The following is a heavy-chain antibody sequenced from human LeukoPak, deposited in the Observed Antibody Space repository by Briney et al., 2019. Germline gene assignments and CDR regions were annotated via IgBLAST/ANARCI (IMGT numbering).Heavy chain of an antibody. CDR1: GYTFTSYG. J-gene: IGHJ6*02. D-gene: IGHD6-13*01. V-gene: IGHV1-18*04. CDR3: ARDPGYSSSWYKLGYYYGMDV. CDR2: ISAYNGNT. Sequence: ASVKVSRKASGYTFTSYGISWVRQAPGQGLEWMGWISAYNGNTNYAQKLQGRVTMTTDTSTSTAYMELRSLRSDDTAVYYCARDPGYSSSWYKLGYYYGMDVWGQGTTVTVSS.